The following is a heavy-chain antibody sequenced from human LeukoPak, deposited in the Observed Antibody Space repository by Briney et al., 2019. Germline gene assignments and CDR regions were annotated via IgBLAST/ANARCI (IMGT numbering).Heavy chain of an antibody. CDR2: ISSSGSTI. D-gene: IGHD3-22*01. CDR3: ARIVGYDSSGYLDY. CDR1: GFTFSDYY. J-gene: IGHJ4*02. V-gene: IGHV3-11*01. Sequence: GGSLRLSCAASGFTFSDYYMSWIRQAPGKGLEWVSYISSSGSTIYYADSVKGRSTISRDNAKNSLYLQMNSLRAEDTALYHCARIVGYDSSGYLDYWGQGTLVTVSS.